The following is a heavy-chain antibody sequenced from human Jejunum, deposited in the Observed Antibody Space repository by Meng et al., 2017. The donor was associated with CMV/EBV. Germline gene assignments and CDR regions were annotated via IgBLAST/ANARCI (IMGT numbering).Heavy chain of an antibody. D-gene: IGHD2-15*01. CDR1: GDAVNMHT. Sequence: SGDAVNMHTNNGVSQAPGQGLGWLGGLITILGLATYSQKFKGRVTITADKTTSTAYMELSSLRSEDRAVYYCARLAECSGGNCYFDYWGQGTLVTVSS. J-gene: IGHJ4*02. CDR2: LITILGLA. CDR3: ARLAECSGGNCYFDY. V-gene: IGHV1-69*02.